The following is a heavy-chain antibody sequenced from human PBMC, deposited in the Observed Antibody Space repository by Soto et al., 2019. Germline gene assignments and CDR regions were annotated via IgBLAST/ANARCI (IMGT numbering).Heavy chain of an antibody. CDR1: GGSFSGYY. Sequence: PSETLSLTCAVYGGSFSGYYWSWIRQPPGKGLEWIGEINHSGSTNYNPSLKSRVTISVDTSKNQFSLKLSSVTAADTAVYYCARGKDYGDYEPPDYSYGMDVWGQGTTVTVSS. CDR3: ARGKDYGDYEPPDYSYGMDV. J-gene: IGHJ6*02. D-gene: IGHD4-17*01. CDR2: INHSGST. V-gene: IGHV4-34*01.